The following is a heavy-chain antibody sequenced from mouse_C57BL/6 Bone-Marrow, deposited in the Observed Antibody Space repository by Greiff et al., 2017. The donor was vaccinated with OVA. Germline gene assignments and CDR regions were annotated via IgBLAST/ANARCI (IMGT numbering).Heavy chain of an antibody. V-gene: IGHV3-8*01. D-gene: IGHD1-1*01. CDR2: ISYSGST. CDR1: GYSITSDY. CDR3: ARRHITTVVADWYFDV. J-gene: IGHJ1*03. Sequence: EVKLMESGPGLAKPSQTLSLTCSVTGYSITSDYWNWIRKFPGNKLEYMGYISYSGSTYYNPSLKSRISITRDTSKNQYYLQLNSVTTEDTATYYCARRHITTVVADWYFDVWGTGTTVTVSS.